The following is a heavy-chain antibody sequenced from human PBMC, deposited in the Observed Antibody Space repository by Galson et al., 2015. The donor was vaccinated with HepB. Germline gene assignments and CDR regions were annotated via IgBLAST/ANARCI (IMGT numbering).Heavy chain of an antibody. CDR1: GFTFSSYA. Sequence: SLRLSCAASGFTFSSYAMHWVRQAPGKGLEWVAVISYDGSNKYYAASVKGRFTISRDNSKNTLYLQMNSLRAEDTAVYYCARDQEWLSTYYYYGMDVWGQGTTVTVSS. CDR2: ISYDGSNK. J-gene: IGHJ6*02. V-gene: IGHV3-30*04. CDR3: ARDQEWLSTYYYYGMDV. D-gene: IGHD6-19*01.